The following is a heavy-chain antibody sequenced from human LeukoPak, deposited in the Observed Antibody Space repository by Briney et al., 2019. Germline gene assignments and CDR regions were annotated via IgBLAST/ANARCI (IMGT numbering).Heavy chain of an antibody. CDR3: ARHVYCSGGSCRALFDY. CDR1: GYSFTSYW. CDR2: IYPVDSDT. V-gene: IGHV5-51*01. D-gene: IGHD2-15*01. Sequence: GESLKISCKGSGYSFTSYWIGWVRQMPGKGLEWMGIIYPVDSDTRYSPSFQGQVTISADKSISTAYLQWSSLKASDTAMYYCARHVYCSGGSCRALFDYWGQGTLVTVSS. J-gene: IGHJ4*02.